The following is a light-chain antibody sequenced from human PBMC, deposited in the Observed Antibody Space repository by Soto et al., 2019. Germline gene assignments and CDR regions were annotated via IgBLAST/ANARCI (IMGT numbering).Light chain of an antibody. CDR3: QQYNSYSWT. V-gene: IGKV1-5*01. CDR1: QSISSW. CDR2: DAS. Sequence: DIPMTQSPSTLSASVGDRVTITCRASQSISSWLAWYQQKPGKAPKLLIYDASSLESGVPSRFSGSGSGTEFTLTISSLQPDDVATYYCQQYNSYSWTFGQGTTVEIK. J-gene: IGKJ1*01.